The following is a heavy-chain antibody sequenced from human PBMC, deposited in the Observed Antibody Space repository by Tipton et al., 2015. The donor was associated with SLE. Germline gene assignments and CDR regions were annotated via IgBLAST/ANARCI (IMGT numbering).Heavy chain of an antibody. CDR2: ISYDESNK. V-gene: IGHV3-30*04. D-gene: IGHD3-16*02. CDR3: AGELSPIYGMDV. CDR1: GFTFSSYA. J-gene: IGHJ6*02. Sequence: RSLRLSCAASGFTFSSYAMHWVRQAPGKGLEWVAVISYDESNKYYTDSVKGRFTISRDNSKNTLYLQMNSLRAEDTAVYYCAGELSPIYGMDVWGPGTTVTVSS.